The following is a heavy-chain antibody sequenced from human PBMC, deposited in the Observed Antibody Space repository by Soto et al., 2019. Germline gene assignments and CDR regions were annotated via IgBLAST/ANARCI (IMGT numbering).Heavy chain of an antibody. CDR3: ARVRLTYYYGSGSYRGADWFDP. D-gene: IGHD3-10*01. CDR2: IYYSGST. Sequence: SETLSLTCTVSGGSISSGGYYWSWIRQHPGKGLEWIGYIYYSGSTYYNPSLKSRVTISVDTSKNQFSLKLSSATAADTAVYYCARVRLTYYYGSGSYRGADWFDPWGQGTLVTVSS. J-gene: IGHJ5*02. CDR1: GGSISSGGYY. V-gene: IGHV4-31*03.